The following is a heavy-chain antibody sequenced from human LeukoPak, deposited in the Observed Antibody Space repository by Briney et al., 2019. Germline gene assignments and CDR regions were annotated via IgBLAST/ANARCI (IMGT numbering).Heavy chain of an antibody. D-gene: IGHD6-13*01. CDR2: IKQDGREK. CDR1: GFTFSSYW. J-gene: IGHJ5*02. CDR3: ARVLRSSSWYLVGGEGEDNWFDP. V-gene: IGHV3-7*01. Sequence: GGSLRLSCAASGFTFSSYWMSWVRQAPGKGLEWVANIKQDGREKYYVDSVKGRFTISRDNAKNSLYLQMNSLRAEDTAVYYCARVLRSSSWYLVGGEGEDNWFDPWGQGTLVTVSS.